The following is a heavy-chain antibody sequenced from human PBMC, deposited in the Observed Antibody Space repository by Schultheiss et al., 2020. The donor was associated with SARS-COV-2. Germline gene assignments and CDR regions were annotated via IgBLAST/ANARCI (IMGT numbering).Heavy chain of an antibody. CDR2: ISYDGSNK. V-gene: IGHV3-30*18. CDR1: GFTFSSYG. Sequence: GGSLRLSCAASGFTFSSYGMHWVRQAPGKGLEWVAVISYDGSNKYYADSVKGRFTISRDNSKNTLYLQMNSLRAEDTAVYYCAKGPPFTIFGMLGAFDIWGQGTMVTVSS. J-gene: IGHJ3*02. CDR3: AKGPPFTIFGMLGAFDI. D-gene: IGHD3-3*01.